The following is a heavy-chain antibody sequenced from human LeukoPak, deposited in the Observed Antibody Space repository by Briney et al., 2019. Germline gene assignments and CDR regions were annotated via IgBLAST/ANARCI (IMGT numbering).Heavy chain of an antibody. CDR2: ISYDGSNK. CDR1: GFTFSSYA. D-gene: IGHD3-22*01. Sequence: PGGSLRLSCAASGFTFSSYAMHWVRQAPGKGLEWVAVISYDGSNKYYADSVKGRFTISRDNSKNTLYLQMNSLRAEDTAVYYCARDYYDSSRRPSYFQHWGQGTLVTVSS. V-gene: IGHV3-30*04. J-gene: IGHJ1*01. CDR3: ARDYYDSSRRPSYFQH.